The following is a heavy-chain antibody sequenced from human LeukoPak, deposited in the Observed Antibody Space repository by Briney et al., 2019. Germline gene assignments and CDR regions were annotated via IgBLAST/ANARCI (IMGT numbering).Heavy chain of an antibody. CDR2: FDPEDGET. D-gene: IGHD3-22*01. J-gene: IGHJ5*02. CDR3: ATAQTLGGYYNWFDP. Sequence: ASVKVSCKVSGYTLTELSMHWVRQAPGKGLEWMGGFDPEDGETIYAQKLQGRVTMTEDTSTDTAYMELSSLRSEDTAVYYCATAQTLGGYYNWFDPWGQGTLVTVSS. CDR1: GYTLTELS. V-gene: IGHV1-24*01.